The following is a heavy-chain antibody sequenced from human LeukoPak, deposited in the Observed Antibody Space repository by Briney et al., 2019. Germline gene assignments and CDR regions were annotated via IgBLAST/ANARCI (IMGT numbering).Heavy chain of an antibody. J-gene: IGHJ3*02. Sequence: GGSLRLSCAASGFTFSSYEMNWVRQAPGKGLEWVSYISSSGSTIYYADSVKGRFTISRDNAKNSLYLQMNSLRAEDTAVYCCARERGYAAFDIWGQGTMVTVSS. CDR1: GFTFSSYE. CDR2: ISSSGSTI. V-gene: IGHV3-48*03. D-gene: IGHD5-12*01. CDR3: ARERGYAAFDI.